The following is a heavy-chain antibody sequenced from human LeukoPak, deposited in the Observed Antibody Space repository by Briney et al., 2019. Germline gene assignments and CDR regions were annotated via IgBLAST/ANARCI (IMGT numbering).Heavy chain of an antibody. CDR3: AKSHSSGYYYYYMDV. CDR1: GFTFSSYG. D-gene: IGHD3-22*01. V-gene: IGHV3-30*02. CDR2: IWYDGNKK. Sequence: PGGSLRLSCAAPGFTFSSYGIHWVRQATGKGLEWVAFIWYDGNKKYYAESVKGRLTISRDNSKNTLYLQMNSLRAEDTAVYYCAKSHSSGYYYYYMDVWGKGTTVTISS. J-gene: IGHJ6*03.